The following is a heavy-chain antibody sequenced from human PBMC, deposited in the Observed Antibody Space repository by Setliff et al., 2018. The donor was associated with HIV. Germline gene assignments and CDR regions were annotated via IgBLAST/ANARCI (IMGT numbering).Heavy chain of an antibody. CDR2: IYHSGST. V-gene: IGHV4-38-2*01. J-gene: IGHJ4*02. D-gene: IGHD1-26*01. CDR3: ARRAAATTNFDY. Sequence: TLSLTCAVSGYSISSGYYWGWIRQPPGKGLEWIGSIYHSGSTFYNPSLKSRVTLSLDTSKNQFSLKVTSVTAADTAVYYCARRAAATTNFDYWGQGTLVT. CDR1: GYSISSGYY.